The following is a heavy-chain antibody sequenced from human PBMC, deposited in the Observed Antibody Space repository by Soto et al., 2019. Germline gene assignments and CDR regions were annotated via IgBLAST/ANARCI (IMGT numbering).Heavy chain of an antibody. D-gene: IGHD3-3*01. CDR3: ATPVSDFWSGYPRPYYYYGMDV. CDR2: FDPEDGET. Sequence: ASVKVSCKVSGYTLTELSMHWVRQAPGKGLEWMGGFDPEDGETIYAQKFQGRVTMTEDTFTDTAYMELSSLRSEDTAVYYCATPVSDFWSGYPRPYYYYGMDVWGQGTTVTVSS. V-gene: IGHV1-24*01. J-gene: IGHJ6*02. CDR1: GYTLTELS.